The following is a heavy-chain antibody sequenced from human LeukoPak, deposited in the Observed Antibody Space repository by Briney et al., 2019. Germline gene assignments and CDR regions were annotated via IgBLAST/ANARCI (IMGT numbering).Heavy chain of an antibody. Sequence: GRSLRLSCAASGFTFSTYAMHWVRQAPGKGLEWVALISYDGSDKYYADSVKGRFTISRDNSKNTLYLQMNSLRAEDTAVYYCAESGLNRFDYWGQGTLVTVSS. CDR3: AESGLNRFDY. D-gene: IGHD2-15*01. V-gene: IGHV3-30*04. J-gene: IGHJ4*02. CDR2: ISYDGSDK. CDR1: GFTFSTYA.